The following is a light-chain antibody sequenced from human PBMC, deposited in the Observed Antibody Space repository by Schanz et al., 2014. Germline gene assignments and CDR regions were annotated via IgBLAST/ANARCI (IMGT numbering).Light chain of an antibody. CDR3: AAWDDSLNGRGV. CDR1: SSNIGSNS. CDR2: KNN. V-gene: IGLV1-44*01. J-gene: IGLJ3*02. Sequence: QSVLTQPPSASGTPGQRITIPCSGSSSNIGSNSVHWYQQLPGTAPKLLIYKNNQRPSGVPDRFSGSKSGTSASLAISGLQSEDEADYYCAAWDDSLNGRGVFGGGTKLTVL.